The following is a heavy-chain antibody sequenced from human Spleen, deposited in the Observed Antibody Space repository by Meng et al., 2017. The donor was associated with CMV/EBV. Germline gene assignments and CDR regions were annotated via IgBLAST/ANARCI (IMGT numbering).Heavy chain of an antibody. V-gene: IGHV2-26*01. CDR2: IFSNDEK. D-gene: IGHD6-13*01. Sequence: LSNARMGVSWIRQPPGKALEWLAHIFSNDEKSYSTSLKSRLTISKDTSKSQVVLTMTNMDPVDTATYYCARIRWDSSSYDTTYWFDPWGQGTLVTVSS. CDR3: ARIRWDSSSYDTTYWFDP. J-gene: IGHJ5*02. CDR1: LSNARMG.